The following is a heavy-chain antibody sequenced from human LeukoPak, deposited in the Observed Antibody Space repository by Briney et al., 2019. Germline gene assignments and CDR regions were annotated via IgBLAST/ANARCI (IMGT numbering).Heavy chain of an antibody. CDR2: ISSSSRDI. CDR3: VREAAATLFDY. J-gene: IGHJ4*02. Sequence: GGSLRLSCAASGFTFSSFTMNWVRQAPGKGLEWVAAISSSSRDIFYADSVKGRFSISRDNTQNSLSLQMNSLRAEDTAVYYCVREAAATLFDYWGQGTLVTVSS. CDR1: GFTFSSFT. D-gene: IGHD1-26*01. V-gene: IGHV3-21*01.